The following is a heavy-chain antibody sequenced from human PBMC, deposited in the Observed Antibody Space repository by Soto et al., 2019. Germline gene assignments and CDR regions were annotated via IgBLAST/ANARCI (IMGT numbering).Heavy chain of an antibody. V-gene: IGHV6-1*01. CDR3: ARPIGNSWLDS. CDR1: GDSVSTNSAI. Sequence: PSQTLSLTCAISGDSVSTNSAIWDWIRQSPSRGLEWLGRTYYRSNWYTDYAVSVKGRITISPDTSNNQLSLQLNSVTPDDTAVYYCARPIGNSWLDSWGQGTLVTVSS. J-gene: IGHJ5*01. CDR2: TYYRSNWYT. D-gene: IGHD4-4*01.